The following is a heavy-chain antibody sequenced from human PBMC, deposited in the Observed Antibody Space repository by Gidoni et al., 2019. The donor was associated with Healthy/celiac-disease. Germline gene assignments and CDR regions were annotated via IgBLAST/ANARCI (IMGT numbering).Heavy chain of an antibody. V-gene: IGHV3-48*01. J-gene: IGHJ4*02. CDR1: GFPFSSYS. CDR3: ARDWFGSSWYETGYYFDY. D-gene: IGHD6-13*01. Sequence: EVQLVESGGGLVQPGGSLRLSCAASGFPFSSYSMNWVRQAPGKGLEWVSYISSSSSTIYYADSVKGRFTISRDNAKNSLYLQMNSLRAEDTAVYYCARDWFGSSWYETGYYFDYWGQGTLVTVSS. CDR2: ISSSSSTI.